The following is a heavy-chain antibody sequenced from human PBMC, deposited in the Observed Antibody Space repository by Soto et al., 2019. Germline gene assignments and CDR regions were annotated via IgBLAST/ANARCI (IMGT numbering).Heavy chain of an antibody. CDR1: GGFVSSGSYY. V-gene: IGHV4-34*01. D-gene: IGHD1-1*01. J-gene: IGHJ3*02. Sequence: QVQLQQWGAGLLKPSETLSLTCAVYGGFVSSGSYYWSWIRQPPGKGLEWIGEMSHSGGTHFNPFLKSRFTISVDTSKNQFSLKMSSGTAADTALYYCARVERGTATTVVDAFDIWGPGTMVTVSS. CDR3: ARVERGTATTVVDAFDI. CDR2: MSHSGGT.